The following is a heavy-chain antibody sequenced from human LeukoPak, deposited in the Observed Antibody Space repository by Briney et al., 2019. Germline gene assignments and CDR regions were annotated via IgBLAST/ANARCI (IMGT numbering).Heavy chain of an antibody. CDR3: AMEGYSGNYPAY. Sequence: PGGSLRLSCAASGFTFSTYSMNWVGQAPGKGLEWVSSISSSSSYIYYADSVKGRFTISRDNAKNSLYLQMNSLRAEDTAVYYCAMEGYSGNYPAYWGQGTLVTVSS. CDR1: GFTFSTYS. J-gene: IGHJ4*02. CDR2: ISSSSSYI. D-gene: IGHD1-26*01. V-gene: IGHV3-21*01.